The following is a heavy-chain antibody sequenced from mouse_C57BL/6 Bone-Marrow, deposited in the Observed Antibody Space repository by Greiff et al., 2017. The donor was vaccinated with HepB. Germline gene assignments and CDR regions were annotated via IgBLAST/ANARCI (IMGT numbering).Heavy chain of an antibody. CDR1: GYTFTSYD. Sequence: QVQLKQSGPELVKPGASVKVSSKASGYTFTSYDINWVKQRPGKGLEWIGWIYPRDGSTKYNEKFKGKATLTVDTSSSTAYLELHSLTSEDSAVYFCARWASGLWGQGTTLTVSS. CDR3: ARWASGL. V-gene: IGHV1-85*01. CDR2: IYPRDGST. J-gene: IGHJ2*01. D-gene: IGHD6-1*01.